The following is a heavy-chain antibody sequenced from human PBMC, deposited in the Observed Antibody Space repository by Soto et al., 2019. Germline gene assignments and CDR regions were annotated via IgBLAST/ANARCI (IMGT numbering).Heavy chain of an antibody. J-gene: IGHJ4*02. V-gene: IGHV5-51*01. CDR1: GFSFTSQW. Sequence: GESLKISCKGSGFSFTSQWIAWVRQMPGKGLEWMGTVYPSDSHTRYSSSFQGQVTISADKSISTAYLQWSSLKASDTAMYYCARQSGETYTPMDHWGQGTLVTVSS. D-gene: IGHD5-18*01. CDR2: VYPSDSHT. CDR3: ARQSGETYTPMDH.